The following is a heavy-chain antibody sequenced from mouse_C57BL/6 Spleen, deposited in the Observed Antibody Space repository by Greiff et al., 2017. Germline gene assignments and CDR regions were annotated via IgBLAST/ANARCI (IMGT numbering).Heavy chain of an antibody. J-gene: IGHJ4*01. Sequence: GKLVESGPGLVAPSQSLSITCTVSGFSLTSYGVHWVRQPPGKGLEWLVVIWSDGSTTYNSALKSRLSISKYKSKSQVFLKMNSLQTDDTAMYYCARHNDYDYYAMDYWGQGTSVTVSS. CDR2: IWSDGST. D-gene: IGHD2-4*01. CDR3: ARHNDYDYYAMDY. CDR1: GFSLTSYG. V-gene: IGHV2-6-1*01.